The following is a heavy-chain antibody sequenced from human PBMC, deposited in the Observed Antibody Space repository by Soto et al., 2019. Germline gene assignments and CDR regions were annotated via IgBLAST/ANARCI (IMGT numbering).Heavy chain of an antibody. D-gene: IGHD1-26*01. CDR2: IIPIFGTA. J-gene: IGHJ3*01. Sequence: QVQLVQSVAEVKKPGSSVKVSCKASGDTFSSYAITWVRQAPGQGLEWMGGIIPIFGTANYAQKFQGRVTITADESTSTAYMELGSLKSEDTAVYYCARDLRQGWELKSSGGFDVWGQGTKVTVSS. CDR3: ARDLRQGWELKSSGGFDV. V-gene: IGHV1-69*01. CDR1: GDTFSSYA.